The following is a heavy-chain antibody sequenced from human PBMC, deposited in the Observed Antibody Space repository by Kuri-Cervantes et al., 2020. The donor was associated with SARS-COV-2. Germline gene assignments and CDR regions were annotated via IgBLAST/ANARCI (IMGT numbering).Heavy chain of an antibody. V-gene: IGHV4-59*01. CDR1: GCSISSYY. Sequence: SETLSLTCTVSGCSISSYYWSWIRQPPGKGLEWIGYIYYSGSTNYNPSLKSRVTISVDTSKNKFSLKLSTVTAADTAVYYCARLGLADGYNFYYYYYGMDVWGQGTTVTVSS. J-gene: IGHJ6*02. CDR3: ARLGLADGYNFYYYYYGMDV. D-gene: IGHD5-24*01. CDR2: IYYSGST.